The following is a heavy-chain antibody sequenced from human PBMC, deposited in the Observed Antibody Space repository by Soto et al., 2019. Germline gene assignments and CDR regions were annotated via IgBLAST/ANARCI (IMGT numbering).Heavy chain of an antibody. D-gene: IGHD3-10*01. V-gene: IGHV3-30-3*01. CDR1: GFTLSSYA. CDR3: ARALMYYGSGNYYFDY. CDR2: ISYDGSNK. J-gene: IGHJ4*02. Sequence: QVQLVESGGGVVQPGRSLRLSCAASGFTLSSYAMHWVRQAPGQGLEWVALISYDGSNKYYADSVKGRFTISRDNSKDTLYLQMNNVRAEDTALYYCARALMYYGSGNYYFDYWGQGTLVTVSS.